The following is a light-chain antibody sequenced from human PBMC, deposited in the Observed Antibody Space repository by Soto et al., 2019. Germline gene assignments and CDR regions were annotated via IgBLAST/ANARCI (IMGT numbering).Light chain of an antibody. CDR3: QQYNLKPLT. CDR1: QNISSW. Sequence: DIQMTQSPSTLSASIGDRVTITCRASQNISSWLSWYQQKPGKAPNLLIYQASNLESGVPSRFSGSGSGTEFTLTISSLQPDDFATFYCQQYNLKPLTFGGGTKVEIK. V-gene: IGKV1-5*03. J-gene: IGKJ4*01. CDR2: QAS.